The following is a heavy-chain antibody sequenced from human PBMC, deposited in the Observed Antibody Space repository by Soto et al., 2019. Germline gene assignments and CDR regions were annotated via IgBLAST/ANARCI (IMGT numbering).Heavy chain of an antibody. CDR2: ISAYNGNT. CDR1: GYTFTSYG. V-gene: IGHV1-18*01. CDR3: ARVWEDIVVVPAAYYYMDV. Sequence: ASVKVSCKASGYTFTSYGISWVRQAPGQGLEWMGWISAYNGNTNYAQKLQGRVTMTTDTSTSTAYMELRSLRSDDTAVYYCARVWEDIVVVPAAYYYMDVCGKGITVTVSS. J-gene: IGHJ6*03. D-gene: IGHD2-2*01.